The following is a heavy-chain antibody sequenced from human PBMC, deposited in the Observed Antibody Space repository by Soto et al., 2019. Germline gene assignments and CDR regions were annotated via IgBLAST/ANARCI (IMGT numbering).Heavy chain of an antibody. Sequence: QVQLVQSGAEVKKPRSSVKVSCKASGGTFSSYAISWVRQAPGQGLESMGGLIPIFGTANYTQKFQGRVTINADESTSTAYMGLSSLRSGDTAVYSCAKFPDSSGSYSFDYWCQGTLVTVSS. V-gene: IGHV1-69*12. CDR3: AKFPDSSGSYSFDY. CDR2: LIPIFGTA. J-gene: IGHJ4*02. D-gene: IGHD3-22*01. CDR1: GGTFSSYA.